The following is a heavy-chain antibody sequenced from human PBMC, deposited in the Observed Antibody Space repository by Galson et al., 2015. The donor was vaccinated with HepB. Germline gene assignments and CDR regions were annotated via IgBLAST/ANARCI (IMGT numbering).Heavy chain of an antibody. CDR2: VSYDGSNK. D-gene: IGHD6-19*01. CDR1: GFTFSSYA. CDR3: VGSIVVSGTRAFDI. V-gene: IGHV3-30*14. J-gene: IGHJ3*02. Sequence: SLRLSCAASGFTFSSYAMHWVRQAPGKGLEWVAVVSYDGSNKYYADSVKGRFTISRENAKNSLYLQMNSLRAGDTSVYYCVGSIVVSGTRAFDIWGQGTTVTVSS.